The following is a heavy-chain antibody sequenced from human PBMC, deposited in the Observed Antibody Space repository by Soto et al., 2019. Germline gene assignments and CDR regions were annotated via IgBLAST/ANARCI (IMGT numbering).Heavy chain of an antibody. D-gene: IGHD3-22*01. CDR2: IKQDGSEK. CDR1: GFIFSSYW. V-gene: IGHV3-7*05. Sequence: GSLRLSCAGSGFIFSSYWMSWVRQAPGKGLEWVANIKQDGSEKNFVDSVKGRFSISRDNAKNSLYLQMNSLRAEDTAVYYCARDDGSYFSSGYQQDYWGQGTVVTVSS. CDR3: ARDDGSYFSSGYQQDY. J-gene: IGHJ4*02.